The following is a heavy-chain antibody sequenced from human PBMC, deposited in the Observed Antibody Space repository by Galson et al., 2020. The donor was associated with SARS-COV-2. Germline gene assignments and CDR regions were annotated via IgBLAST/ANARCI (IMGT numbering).Heavy chain of an antibody. V-gene: IGHV3-74*01. J-gene: IGHJ4*02. CDR2: IYSEGSST. CDR1: GFNFSSYW. Sequence: ALHGEFLKISCAASGFNFSSYWMHWVRQDPGKGLVWVSRIYSEGSSTSYADSVKGRFTIPGDNAKNTLYLQMKSLRAEDTAVYYCARGDIGNDYLDYWGQGTLVTVSS. D-gene: IGHD1-26*01. CDR3: ARGDIGNDYLDY.